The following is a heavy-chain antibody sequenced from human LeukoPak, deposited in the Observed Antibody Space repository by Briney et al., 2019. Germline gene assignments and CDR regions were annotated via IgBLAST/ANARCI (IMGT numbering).Heavy chain of an antibody. J-gene: IGHJ4*02. V-gene: IGHV4-61*02. Sequence: SQTLSLTCTVSGGSISSGSYYWSWIRQPAGKGLEWIGRIYTSGSTNYNPSLKSRVTISVDTSKNHFSLKLSCVTAADSAVYYCARHEQDRREDWGQGTLVTVPS. CDR3: ARHEQDRRED. CDR2: IYTSGST. CDR1: GGSISSGSYY.